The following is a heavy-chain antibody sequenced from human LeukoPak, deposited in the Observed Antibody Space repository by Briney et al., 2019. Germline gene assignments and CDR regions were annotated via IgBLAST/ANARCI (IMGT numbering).Heavy chain of an antibody. CDR2: IIPIFGTA. J-gene: IGHJ4*02. D-gene: IGHD3-22*01. CDR1: GGTFSSYA. V-gene: IGHV1-69*06. CDR3: ARTPYYYDSSGYSYEFDY. Sequence: SVKVSCKASGGTFSSYAISWVRQAPGQGLEWMGGIIPIFGTANYAQKFQGRVTITADKSTSTAYMELSSLRSEDTAVYYCARTPYYYDSSGYSYEFDYWGQGTLVTVSS.